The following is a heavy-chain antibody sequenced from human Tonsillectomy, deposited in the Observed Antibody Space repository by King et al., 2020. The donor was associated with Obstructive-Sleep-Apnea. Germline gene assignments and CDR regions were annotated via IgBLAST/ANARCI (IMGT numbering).Heavy chain of an antibody. V-gene: IGHV3-30*04. D-gene: IGHD2-15*01. Sequence: QEQLVESGGGVVQPGRSLRLSCAASGFPFSTYAIHWVRQAPGKGLEWVAVISYDGSKKYYADSAKGRLTISRENSKTPLHLQVNSLRAEDTAVYYCARAHCSGATCYAPDFWGQGTLVTVSS. J-gene: IGHJ4*02. CDR3: ARAHCSGATCYAPDF. CDR2: ISYDGSKK. CDR1: GFPFSTYA.